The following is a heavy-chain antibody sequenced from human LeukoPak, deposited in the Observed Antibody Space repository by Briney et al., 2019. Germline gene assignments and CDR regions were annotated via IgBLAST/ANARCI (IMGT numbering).Heavy chain of an antibody. J-gene: IGHJ6*02. CDR2: FNPSGDTT. Sequence: ASVKVSCKASGYTFTIYYMHWVRQAPGQGLEWLGIFNPSGDTTSYAQKFQGRVTMTRDTSTSTFYMELSSLRSEETAVYYRAGVLRPNSPHGMDVWGQGTTVTVSS. CDR1: GYTFTIYY. V-gene: IGHV1-46*01. D-gene: IGHD2/OR15-2a*01. CDR3: AGVLRPNSPHGMDV.